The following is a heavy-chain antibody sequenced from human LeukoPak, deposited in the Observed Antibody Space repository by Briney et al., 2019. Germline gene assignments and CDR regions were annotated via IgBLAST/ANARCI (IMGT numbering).Heavy chain of an antibody. J-gene: IGHJ4*02. CDR3: AKDRLSVAGSDFDY. CDR1: GFTFDDYA. Sequence: GGSLRLSCAASGFTFDDYAMHWVRQAPGKGLEWVSGISWNSGSIGYADSVKGRFTISRDNAKNSLYLQMNSLRAGDTALYYCAKDRLSVAGSDFDYWGQGTLVTVSS. D-gene: IGHD6-19*01. V-gene: IGHV3-9*01. CDR2: ISWNSGSI.